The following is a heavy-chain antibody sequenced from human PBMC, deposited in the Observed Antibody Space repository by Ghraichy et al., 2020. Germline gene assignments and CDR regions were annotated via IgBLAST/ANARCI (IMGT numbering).Heavy chain of an antibody. CDR1: GYTFTTYG. V-gene: IGHV1-18*01. J-gene: IGHJ4*02. CDR3: ARGLFNWKGIQVLDD. CDR2: IATYNGNT. D-gene: IGHD1-1*01. Sequence: ASVKVSCKTSGYTFTTYGIAWVRQAPGQGLEWMGWIATYNGNTKYAEKIQDRVTLTRDTSTNTAYMELRSLRSDDTATYYCARGLFNWKGIQVLDDWGQGTLVTVS.